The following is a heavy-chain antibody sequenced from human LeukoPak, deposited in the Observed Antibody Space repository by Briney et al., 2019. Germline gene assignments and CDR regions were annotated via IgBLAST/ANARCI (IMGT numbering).Heavy chain of an antibody. J-gene: IGHJ4*02. Sequence: GGSLRLSCAASGFSFSSYAMSWVRQAPGKGLEWVSVINGAGVTTYYADSVKGRFTISRDNSQNTVYLQMNSLRADDTAVYYCAKPVDGSWYVFDYWGQGTLVTVSS. CDR3: AKPVDGSWYVFDY. V-gene: IGHV3-23*01. CDR1: GFSFSSYA. CDR2: INGAGVTT. D-gene: IGHD6-13*01.